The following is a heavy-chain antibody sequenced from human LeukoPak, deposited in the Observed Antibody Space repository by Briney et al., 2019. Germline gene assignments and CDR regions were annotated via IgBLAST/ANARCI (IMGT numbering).Heavy chain of an antibody. D-gene: IGHD6-13*01. CDR3: ARAPIAAAGNDAFDI. Sequence: SETLSLTCTVSRGSISKYFWNWIRQPPGKGLEWLGYVSFSGNTNYNSSLKSRLTISVDPSKNQFFLNLTSPTAADTAVYYCARAPIAAAGNDAFDIWGQGTMVTVSS. CDR2: VSFSGNT. V-gene: IGHV4-59*01. J-gene: IGHJ3*02. CDR1: RGSISKYF.